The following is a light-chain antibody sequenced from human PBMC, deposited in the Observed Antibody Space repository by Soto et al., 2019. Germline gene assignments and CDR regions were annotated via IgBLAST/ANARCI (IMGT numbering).Light chain of an antibody. CDR3: NSYAGSDKFYV. CDR1: SCDVGGYNY. V-gene: IGLV2-8*01. CDR2: EVS. J-gene: IGLJ1*01. Sequence: QSALTQSPSASGSPGQSVTISCTGTSCDVGGYNYVSWYQHHPGKAPKLMIYEVSKRPLGVPDRFSGSKSGNTASLTVSGLEAEDEADYYCNSYAGSDKFYVFGAGTKLTVL.